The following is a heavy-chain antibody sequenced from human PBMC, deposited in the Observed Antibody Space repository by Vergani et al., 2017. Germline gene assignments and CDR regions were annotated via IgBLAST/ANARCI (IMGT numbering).Heavy chain of an antibody. D-gene: IGHD6-13*01. CDR3: ARAPNLDSSSWSFYYYYYGMDV. CDR2: INTNTGNP. J-gene: IGHJ6*02. V-gene: IGHV7-4-1*02. CDR1: GYTFTTYA. Sequence: QVQLVQSGAEVKKPGASVKVSCKVSGYTFTTYAMNWVRQAPGQGLEWMGWINTNTGNPTYAQGFTGRFVFSLDTSVSTAYLQISSLKAEDTAVYYCARAPNLDSSSWSFYYYYYGMDVWGQGTTVTVSS.